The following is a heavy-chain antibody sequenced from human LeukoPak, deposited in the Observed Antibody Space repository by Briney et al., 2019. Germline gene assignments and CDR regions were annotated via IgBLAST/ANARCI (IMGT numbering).Heavy chain of an antibody. D-gene: IGHD3-9*01. CDR1: GGSISSYY. V-gene: IGHV4-4*07. J-gene: IGHJ3*02. CDR3: ARDPPAYYDTLTGYYPTDAFDI. CDR2: IYTSGST. Sequence: SETLSLTCTVSGGSISSYYWSWIRQPAGKGLEWIGRIYTSGSTNYNPSLKSRVTMSVDTSKNQFSLKLSSVTAADTAVYYCARDPPAYYDTLTGYYPTDAFDIWGQGTMVTVSS.